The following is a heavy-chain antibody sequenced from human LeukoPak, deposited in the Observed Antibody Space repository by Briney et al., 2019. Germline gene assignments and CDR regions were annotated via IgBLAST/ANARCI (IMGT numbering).Heavy chain of an antibody. CDR1: GGTFSSYA. D-gene: IGHD6-19*01. Sequence: SVKVSCKASGGTFSSYAISWVRQAPGQGLEWMGGIIPIFGTANYAQKFQGRVTITADKSTSTAYMELSSLRSEDTAVYYCARDLKSSGWYEGFDYWGQGTLVTVSS. J-gene: IGHJ4*02. V-gene: IGHV1-69*06. CDR3: ARDLKSSGWYEGFDY. CDR2: IIPIFGTA.